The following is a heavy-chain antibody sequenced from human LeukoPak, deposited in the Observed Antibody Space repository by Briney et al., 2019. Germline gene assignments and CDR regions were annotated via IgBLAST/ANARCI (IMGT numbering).Heavy chain of an antibody. Sequence: GGSLRLSCAASGFTVSSNYMSWVRQAPGKGLEWVSVLYSGGNTYYTDSVKGRSTISRDNSKNTLYLQMNSLRGEDTAVYYCTRVSGFRVYWGQGTLVTVS. V-gene: IGHV3-53*01. J-gene: IGHJ4*02. CDR1: GFTVSSNY. CDR2: LYSGGNT. CDR3: TRVSGFRVY. D-gene: IGHD3-3*01.